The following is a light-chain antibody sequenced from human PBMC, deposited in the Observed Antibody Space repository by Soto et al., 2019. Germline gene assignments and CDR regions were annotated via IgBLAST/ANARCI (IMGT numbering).Light chain of an antibody. Sequence: DIQMTQSPSSLSASVGDRVTITCRASQSISTYLNWYQQKVGKTPKLLIYAASSLQRGVPSRFSGSGSGTDFTLAISSLQPEDFATYYCQQSYSTPRTFGQGTKLEIK. V-gene: IGKV1-39*01. J-gene: IGKJ2*02. CDR1: QSISTY. CDR2: AAS. CDR3: QQSYSTPRT.